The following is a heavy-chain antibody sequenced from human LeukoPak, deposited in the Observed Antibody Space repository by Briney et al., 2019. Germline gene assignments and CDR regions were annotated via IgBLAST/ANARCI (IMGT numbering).Heavy chain of an antibody. CDR1: GYTFTGYY. D-gene: IGHD3-22*01. CDR2: INPNSGGT. V-gene: IGHV1-2*02. Sequence: GASVKVSCKASGYTFTGYYMHWVRQAPGQGLEWMGWINPNSGGTNYAQKFQGRVTMTRDTSISTAYMELSRLRSDDTAVYYCARSAIVVVTDDAFDIWGQGTMVTASS. J-gene: IGHJ3*02. CDR3: ARSAIVVVTDDAFDI.